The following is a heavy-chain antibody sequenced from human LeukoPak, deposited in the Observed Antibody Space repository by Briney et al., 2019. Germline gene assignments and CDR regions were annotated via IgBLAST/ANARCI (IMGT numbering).Heavy chain of an antibody. D-gene: IGHD4-23*01. Sequence: PGGSLRLSCAASGFTFDDYAMHWVRQAPGKGLEWVSLISWDGSSTYYAYSVKGRFTISRDNSKNPLYLQMNSLRTEDTALYYCAKGGDDHGGSYDYWGQGTLVTVSS. CDR1: GFTFDDYA. CDR3: AKGGDDHGGSYDY. V-gene: IGHV3-43*02. CDR2: ISWDGSST. J-gene: IGHJ4*02.